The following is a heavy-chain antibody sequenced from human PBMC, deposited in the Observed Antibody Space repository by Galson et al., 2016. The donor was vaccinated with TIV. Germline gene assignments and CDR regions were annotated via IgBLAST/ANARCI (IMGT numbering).Heavy chain of an antibody. Sequence: QSGAEVKKPGASVKVSCKASGYTFTTYYIHWVRQAPGQGLEWMGWIDPDSGGTHHAQKFHDWVTLSRDTSTSTAYMEVRRLKSDATAVYYCARVGRNSGYNLGGQGTLVTVSS. CDR1: GYTFTTYY. V-gene: IGHV1-2*04. CDR2: IDPDSGGT. D-gene: IGHD5-12*01. CDR3: ARVGRNSGYNL. J-gene: IGHJ4*02.